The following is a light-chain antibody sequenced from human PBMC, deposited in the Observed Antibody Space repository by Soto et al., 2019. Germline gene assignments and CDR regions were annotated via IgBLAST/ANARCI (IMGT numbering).Light chain of an antibody. CDR3: QQYNSYWT. J-gene: IGKJ1*01. Sequence: DIQMTQSPSTLSASVGDTVTATCRASQSVSSWLAWYQQKPGKAPKLLIYKASNLESGVPSRFSGSGSGTEFTLTISSLQPDDFATYYCQQYNSYWTFGHGTKVDI. CDR2: KAS. CDR1: QSVSSW. V-gene: IGKV1-5*03.